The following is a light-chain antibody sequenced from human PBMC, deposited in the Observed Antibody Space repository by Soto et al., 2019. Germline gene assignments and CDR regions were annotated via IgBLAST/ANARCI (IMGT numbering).Light chain of an antibody. V-gene: IGLV2-14*01. CDR3: SSYTTSRTYVV. CDR1: SSDVGGYNY. Sequence: QSALTQPASVSGSPGQSIPIPCTGTSSDVGGYNYVSWYQQHPGKAPKLMIYEVRNRPSGVSNRFSGSKSGNTASLTISGLQAEDEADYYCSSYTTSRTYVVFGGGTKVTVL. J-gene: IGLJ2*01. CDR2: EVR.